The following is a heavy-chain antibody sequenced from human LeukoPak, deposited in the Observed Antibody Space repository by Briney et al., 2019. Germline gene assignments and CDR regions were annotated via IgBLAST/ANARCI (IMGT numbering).Heavy chain of an antibody. V-gene: IGHV1-18*01. Sequence: ASVKVSCKASGYTFTSYGITWVRQAPGQGLEWMGWISTYNGHTNYAQKLQGRVTMTKDTSTTTAYMELRSLRSDDTAAYYCARGGRWELPRPYSFDIWGQGTMVTVSS. CDR1: GYTFTSYG. CDR2: ISTYNGHT. D-gene: IGHD1-26*01. J-gene: IGHJ3*02. CDR3: ARGGRWELPRPYSFDI.